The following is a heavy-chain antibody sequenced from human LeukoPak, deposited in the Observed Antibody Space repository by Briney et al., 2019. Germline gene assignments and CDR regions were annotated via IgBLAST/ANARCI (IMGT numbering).Heavy chain of an antibody. CDR3: ARDIATGYFDSHFDY. CDR2: VSYDGSTK. J-gene: IGHJ4*02. V-gene: IGHV3-30-3*01. CDR1: GFIFRNFA. Sequence: GRFLRLSCAASGFIFRNFAMHWGRQAPGKGLEWVAVVSYDGSTKYYAESVKGRFTISRDNSTNTLSLQMNSLRAEDTAIYSCARDIATGYFDSHFDYWGQGPLVTVSS. D-gene: IGHD3-9*01.